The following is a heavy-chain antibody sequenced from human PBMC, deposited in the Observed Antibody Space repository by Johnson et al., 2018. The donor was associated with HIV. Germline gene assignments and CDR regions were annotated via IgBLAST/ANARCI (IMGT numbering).Heavy chain of an antibody. J-gene: IGHJ3*02. CDR2: TRNKANSYTT. CDR3: ARDLAAAGIFRGLSAFDI. V-gene: IGHV3-72*01. CDR1: GFTFSDHY. D-gene: IGHD6-13*01. Sequence: VQLVESGGGLVQPGGSLRLSCAASGFTFSDHYMDWVRQAPGKGLEWVGRTRNKANSYTTEYAASVKGRFTISRDNSKNTLYLQMNSLRAEDTAVYYCARDLAAAGIFRGLSAFDIWGQGTMVTVSS.